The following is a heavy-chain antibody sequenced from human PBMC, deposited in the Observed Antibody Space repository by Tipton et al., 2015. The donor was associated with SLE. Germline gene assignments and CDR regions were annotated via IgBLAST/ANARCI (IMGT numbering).Heavy chain of an antibody. CDR3: ARGSRSYYYDSSGRTYYFDY. CDR1: GYSFTSYA. J-gene: IGHJ4*02. Sequence: QSGAEVKKPGASVKVSCKASGYSFTSYAISWVRQAPGQGLEWMGWISGYNGNTNNAQKLQGRVTMTIDTSTSTAYMELSSLRSEDTAVYYCARGSRSYYYDSSGRTYYFDYWGQGTLVTVSS. CDR2: ISGYNGNT. V-gene: IGHV1-18*01. D-gene: IGHD3-22*01.